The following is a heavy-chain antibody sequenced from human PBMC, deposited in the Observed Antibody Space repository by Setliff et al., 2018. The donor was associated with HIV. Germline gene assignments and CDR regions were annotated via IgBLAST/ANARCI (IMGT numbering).Heavy chain of an antibody. CDR3: TAALQQQVVRWFDP. Sequence: GSLRLSCAASGFTFSSYGMHWVRQAPGKGLEWVAVIWYDGSNKYYADSVKGRFTISRDNSKNTLYLQMNSLKTEDTAVYYCTAALQQQVVRWFDPWGQGTLVTVSS. CDR1: GFTFSSYG. D-gene: IGHD6-13*01. J-gene: IGHJ5*02. CDR2: IWYDGSNK. V-gene: IGHV3-33*01.